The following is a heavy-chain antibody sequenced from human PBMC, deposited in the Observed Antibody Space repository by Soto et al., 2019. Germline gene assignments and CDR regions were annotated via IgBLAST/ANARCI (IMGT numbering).Heavy chain of an antibody. CDR2: ISSSSSYI. Sequence: GGSLRLSCAASGFTFSSYSMNWVRQAPGKGLEWVSSISSSSSYIYYADSVKGRFTISRDNAKNSLYLQMNSLRAEDTAVYYCARDAGCSGGSCYTMDVWGKGTTVTVSS. J-gene: IGHJ6*04. CDR1: GFTFSSYS. V-gene: IGHV3-21*01. CDR3: ARDAGCSGGSCYTMDV. D-gene: IGHD2-15*01.